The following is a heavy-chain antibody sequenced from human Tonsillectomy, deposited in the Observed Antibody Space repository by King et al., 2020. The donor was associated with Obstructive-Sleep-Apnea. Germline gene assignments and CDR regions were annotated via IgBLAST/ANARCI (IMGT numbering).Heavy chain of an antibody. Sequence: QLQESGPGLVKPSETLSLTCTVSGGSISTYYWSWLRQPPGKRLEWIGYIYYSGSSNYNPSLKRRVSSSVDTSKNQFSLKLPPVTAADTAVYYCARPPYGSGIIDYFDPWGQGTLVTVSS. CDR1: GGSISTYY. CDR3: ARPPYGSGIIDYFDP. J-gene: IGHJ5*02. V-gene: IGHV4-59*01. CDR2: IYYSGSS. D-gene: IGHD3-10*01.